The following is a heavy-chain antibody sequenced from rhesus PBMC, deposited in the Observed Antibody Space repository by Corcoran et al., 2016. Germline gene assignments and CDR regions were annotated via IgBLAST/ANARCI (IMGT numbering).Heavy chain of an antibody. V-gene: IGHV4S9*01. D-gene: IGHD7-45*01. CDR2: IYGNLPRT. CDR1: GGSITDSLY. J-gene: IGHJ5-2*02. CDR3: ATRMTINGGGDV. Sequence: QVQLQESGPGLVKPSETLSLTCAVSGGSITDSLYWTWIRHSPGKGLEWIGNIYGNLPRTDYKPSLKSRITSSKDTSKNQFFLRLESVTDADTAVYYCATRMTINGGGDVWGRGLLVTVCS.